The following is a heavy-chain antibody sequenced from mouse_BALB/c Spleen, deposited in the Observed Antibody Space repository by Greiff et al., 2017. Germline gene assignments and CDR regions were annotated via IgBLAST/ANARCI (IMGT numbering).Heavy chain of an antibody. CDR2: IWSGGST. Sequence: QVQLQQSGPGLVQPSQSLSITCTVSGFSLTSYGVHWVRQSPGKGLEWLGVIWSGGSTDYNAAFISRLSISKDNSKSQVFFKMNSLQANDTAIYYCARGDYYGYDYAMDYWGQGTSVTVSS. V-gene: IGHV2-2*02. D-gene: IGHD1-2*01. CDR1: GFSLTSYG. CDR3: ARGDYYGYDYAMDY. J-gene: IGHJ4*01.